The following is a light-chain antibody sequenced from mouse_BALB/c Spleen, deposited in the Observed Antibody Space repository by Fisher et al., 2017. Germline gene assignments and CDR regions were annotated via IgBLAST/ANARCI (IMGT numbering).Light chain of an antibody. V-gene: IGKV4-91*01. J-gene: IGKJ1*01. CDR2: RTS. Sequence: DIVLTQTTTTMAASPGEKITITCSASSSISSNYLHWYQQKPGFSPKLLIYRTSNLACGVPARFSGSGSGNSYSLTISSMEGEDAATYYCQQFTSSPSGTFGGGTKLEIK. CDR1: SSISSNY. CDR3: QQFTSSPSGT.